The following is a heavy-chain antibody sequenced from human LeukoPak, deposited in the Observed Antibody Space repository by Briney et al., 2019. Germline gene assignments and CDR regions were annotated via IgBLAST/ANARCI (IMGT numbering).Heavy chain of an antibody. CDR2: IYPGDSDT. Sequence: GESLKISCKGSGYSFTSYWIGWVRQMPGKGLEWMGIIYPGDSDTRYSPSFQGQVTISADKSISAAYLQWSSLKASDTATYYCARSAGAAPYAFDIWGQGTMVTVSS. V-gene: IGHV5-51*01. CDR3: ARSAGAAPYAFDI. CDR1: GYSFTSYW. J-gene: IGHJ3*02. D-gene: IGHD6-6*01.